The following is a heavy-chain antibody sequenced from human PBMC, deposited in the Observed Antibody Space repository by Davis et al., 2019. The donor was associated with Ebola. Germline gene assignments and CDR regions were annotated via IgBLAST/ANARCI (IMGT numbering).Heavy chain of an antibody. V-gene: IGHV1-18*04. J-gene: IGHJ5*02. CDR1: GYIFTRYG. Sequence: ASVKVSCKASGYIFTRYGISWVRQAPGQGLEWMGWISTYNDNPNYAQKFQGRVSMTTDTSTSKAYLELRRLRSDDTAVYYCARDYGDFNWFDPWGQGTLVTVSS. CDR3: ARDYGDFNWFDP. D-gene: IGHD4-17*01. CDR2: ISTYNDNP.